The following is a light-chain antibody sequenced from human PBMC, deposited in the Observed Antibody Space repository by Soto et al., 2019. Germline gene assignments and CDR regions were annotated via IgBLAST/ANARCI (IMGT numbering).Light chain of an antibody. V-gene: IGLV2-14*01. J-gene: IGLJ2*01. Sequence: QSALTQPASVSGSPGQSITISCTGTSIDVGGYNYVSWYQQHPGKAPKLIIYEVSNRPSGVSNRFSGSKSGNTAALTISGLQAEDEADYYCSSYTSGSTLVVFGGGPQLTVL. CDR1: SIDVGGYNY. CDR2: EVS. CDR3: SSYTSGSTLVV.